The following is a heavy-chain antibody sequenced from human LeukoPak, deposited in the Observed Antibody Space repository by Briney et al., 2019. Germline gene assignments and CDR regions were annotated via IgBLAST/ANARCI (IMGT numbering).Heavy chain of an antibody. CDR2: IKQDGSEK. V-gene: IGHV3-7*01. CDR1: GFTFSSYW. Sequence: GGSLRLSCAASGFTFSSYWMSWVRQAPGKGLEWVANIKQDGSEKYYVDSVKGRFTISRGNAKNSLYLQMNSLRAEDTAVYYCARDEGDSSSWYYYYYGMDVWGQGTTVTVSS. CDR3: ARDEGDSSSWYYYYYGMDV. J-gene: IGHJ6*02. D-gene: IGHD6-13*01.